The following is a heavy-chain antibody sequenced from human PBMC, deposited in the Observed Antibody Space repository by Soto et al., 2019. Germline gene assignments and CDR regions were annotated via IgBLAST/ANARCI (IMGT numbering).Heavy chain of an antibody. Sequence: ASVKVSCKASGYTFTSYDINWVRQATGQGLEWMGWMNPNSGNTGYAQKFQGRVTMTRNTSISTAYMELSSLRSEDTAVYYCARYCSSTSCTEDYYYGMDIWGQGTTVTVSS. CDR2: MNPNSGNT. V-gene: IGHV1-8*01. CDR1: GYTFTSYD. D-gene: IGHD2-2*01. J-gene: IGHJ6*02. CDR3: ARYCSSTSCTEDYYYGMDI.